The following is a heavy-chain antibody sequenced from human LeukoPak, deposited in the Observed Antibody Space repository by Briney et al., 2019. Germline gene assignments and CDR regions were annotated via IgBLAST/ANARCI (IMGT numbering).Heavy chain of an antibody. Sequence: SETLSLTCTVSGGSISSYYWSWIRQPPGMGLEWIGYIYYSGSTNYNPSLKSRVTISVDTSKNQFSLKLSSVTAADTAVYYCARHGYDILYWYFDLWGRGTLVTVSS. CDR3: ARHGYDILYWYFDL. CDR2: IYYSGST. V-gene: IGHV4-59*08. D-gene: IGHD3-9*01. CDR1: GGSISSYY. J-gene: IGHJ2*01.